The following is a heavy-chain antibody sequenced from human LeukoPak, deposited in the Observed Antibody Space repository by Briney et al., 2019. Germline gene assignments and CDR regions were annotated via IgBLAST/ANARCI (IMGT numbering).Heavy chain of an antibody. V-gene: IGHV3-53*01. D-gene: IGHD1-1*01. J-gene: IGHJ4*02. CDR3: AKTGNPATGDY. CDR1: GFTVSSNY. Sequence: PGGSLRLSCAASGFTVSSNYMSWVRQAPGKGLEWVSVIYSGGFTYYADSVKGRFTISRDNSKNTVYLQMNSLRAEDTAVYYCAKTGNPATGDYWGQGTLVTVSS. CDR2: IYSGGFT.